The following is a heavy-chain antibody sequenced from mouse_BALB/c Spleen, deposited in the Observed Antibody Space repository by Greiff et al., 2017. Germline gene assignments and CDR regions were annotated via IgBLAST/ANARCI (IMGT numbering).Heavy chain of an antibody. D-gene: IGHD2-14*01. J-gene: IGHJ3*01. CDR1: GYTFTSYW. Sequence: QVQLQQSGAELVKPGASVKLSCKASGYTFTSYWMHWVKQRPGQGLEWIGEINPSNGRTNYNEKFKSKATLTVDKSSSTAYMQLSSLTSEDSAVYYCARALYRCDVSFAYWGQGTLVTVSA. V-gene: IGHV1S81*02. CDR3: ARALYRCDVSFAY. CDR2: INPSNGRT.